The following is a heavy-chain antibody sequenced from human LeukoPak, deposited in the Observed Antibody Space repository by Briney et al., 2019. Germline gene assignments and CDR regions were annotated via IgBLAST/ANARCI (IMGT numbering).Heavy chain of an antibody. CDR3: ARSLSDFDY. D-gene: IGHD2/OR15-2a*01. CDR1: GGSISSYY. CDR2: IYYSGST. J-gene: IGHJ4*02. V-gene: IGHV4-59*08. Sequence: PSETLSLTCTVSGGSISSYYWSWIRQPPGKGLEWIGYIYYSGSTNYNPSLKSRVTIPVDTSKNQFSLKLSSVTAADPAVYYCARSLSDFDYWGQGTLVTVSS.